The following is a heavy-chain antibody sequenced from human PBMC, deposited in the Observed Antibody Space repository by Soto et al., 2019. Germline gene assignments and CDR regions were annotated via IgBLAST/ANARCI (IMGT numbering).Heavy chain of an antibody. J-gene: IGHJ4*02. CDR3: AKDRGGFTSGWEFFDF. CDR1: GVAFSFYS. V-gene: IGHV3-23*01. D-gene: IGHD6-19*01. Sequence: EVALLESGGGLVQPGGSLRLSCEVSGVAFSFYSMSWVRRAPGKGLEWVASISGNGATTYYAASGKGRFTFSRDNSKNTVHLQMNSLRGEDTAVYYCAKDRGGFTSGWEFFDFWGQGTLVTVSS. CDR2: ISGNGATT.